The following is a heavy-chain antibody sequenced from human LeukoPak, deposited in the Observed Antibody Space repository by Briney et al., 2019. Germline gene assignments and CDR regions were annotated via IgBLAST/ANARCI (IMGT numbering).Heavy chain of an antibody. J-gene: IGHJ3*02. V-gene: IGHV4-59*01. CDR1: GGSISSYY. CDR2: IYYSGST. D-gene: IGHD6-6*01. Sequence: SETLSLTCTVSGGSISSYYWSWIRQPPGKGPEWIGNIYYSGSTNYNPSLKSRVTISVDTSKNQFSLNLRSVTAADTAVFYCARVHRLVPGPFHIWGQGTMVIVSS. CDR3: ARVHRLVPGPFHI.